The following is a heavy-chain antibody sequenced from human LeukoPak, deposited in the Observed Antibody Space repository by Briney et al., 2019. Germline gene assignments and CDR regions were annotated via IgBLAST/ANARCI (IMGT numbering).Heavy chain of an antibody. CDR1: GGSISSDY. J-gene: IGHJ5*02. CDR2: IYTSGST. V-gene: IGHV4-4*07. CDR3: ARELLWFGESEYNWFDP. D-gene: IGHD3-10*01. Sequence: SETLSLTCTVSGGSISSDYWSWIRQPAGKGLEWIGRIYTSGSTNYNPSLKSRVTMSVDTSKNQFSLKLSSVTAADTAVYYCARELLWFGESEYNWFDPWGQGTLVTVSS.